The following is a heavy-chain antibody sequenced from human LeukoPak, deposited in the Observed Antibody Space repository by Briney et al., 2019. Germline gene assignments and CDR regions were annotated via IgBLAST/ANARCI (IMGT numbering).Heavy chain of an antibody. D-gene: IGHD1-26*01. Sequence: GGSLRLSCAASGFTLSTYAMSWVRQAPGKGLEWVSAIIGSGDNTYYADSVKGRFTISRDNYKNTLYLQMNSLRAEDTAVYYCTVELLKAFDIWGQGTMVTVSS. J-gene: IGHJ3*02. V-gene: IGHV3-23*01. CDR3: TVELLKAFDI. CDR2: IIGSGDNT. CDR1: GFTLSTYA.